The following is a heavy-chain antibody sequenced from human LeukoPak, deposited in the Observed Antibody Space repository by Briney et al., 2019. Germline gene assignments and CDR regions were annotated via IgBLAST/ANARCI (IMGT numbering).Heavy chain of an antibody. CDR3: AKGIYSSGWRYFDY. D-gene: IGHD6-19*01. Sequence: PGGSLRLSCAASGHTFSNSAMRWVRQDPGKGLEWVTALSGSGINTYYADSVKGRFTISRDNSKNTLYLQMNSLRAEDTAVYYCAKGIYSSGWRYFDYWGHGTLVTVSS. CDR1: GHTFSNSA. CDR2: LSGSGINT. V-gene: IGHV3-23*01. J-gene: IGHJ4*01.